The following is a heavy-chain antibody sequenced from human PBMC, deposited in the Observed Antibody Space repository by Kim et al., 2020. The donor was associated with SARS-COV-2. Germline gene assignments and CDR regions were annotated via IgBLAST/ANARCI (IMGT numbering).Heavy chain of an antibody. J-gene: IGHJ6*02. CDR3: ARYAPYDNYYYGMDV. Sequence: PSLKRRVTISVDTSKNQFSRKLSSVTAADTAVYYCARYAPYDNYYYGMDVWGQGTTVTVSS. D-gene: IGHD3-22*01. V-gene: IGHV4-4*09.